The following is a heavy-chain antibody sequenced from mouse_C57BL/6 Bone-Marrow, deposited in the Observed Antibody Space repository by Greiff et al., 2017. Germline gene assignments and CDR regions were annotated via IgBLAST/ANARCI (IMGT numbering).Heavy chain of an antibody. Sequence: VKLQESGAELVRPGTSVKVSCKASGYAFTNYLIEWVKQRPGQGLEWIGVINPGSGGPNYNEKFKGKATLTADKSSSPAYMQLSSLTSEDAAVYFCAVITTRYYYAMDYWGQGTSVTVSS. J-gene: IGHJ4*01. CDR2: INPGSGGP. CDR3: AVITTRYYYAMDY. D-gene: IGHD1-1*01. V-gene: IGHV1-54*01. CDR1: GYAFTNYL.